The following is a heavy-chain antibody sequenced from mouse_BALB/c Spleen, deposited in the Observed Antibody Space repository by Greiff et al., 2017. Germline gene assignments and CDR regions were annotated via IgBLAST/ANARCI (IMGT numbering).Heavy chain of an antibody. V-gene: IGHV1S81*02. CDR1: GYTFTSYY. CDR2: INPSNGGT. CDR3: TSLYGYPFAY. D-gene: IGHD1-2*01. J-gene: IGHJ3*01. Sequence: QVKLQQSGAELVKPGASVKLSCTASGYTFTSYYMSWVKQRPGQGLEWIGEINPSNGGTNFNEKFKSKATLTVDKSSSTAYMQLSSLTSEDSAVYDCTSLYGYPFAYWGQGTLVTVSA.